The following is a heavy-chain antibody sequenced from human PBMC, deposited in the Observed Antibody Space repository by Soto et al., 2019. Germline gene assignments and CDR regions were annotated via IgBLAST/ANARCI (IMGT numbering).Heavy chain of an antibody. D-gene: IGHD2-8*02. V-gene: IGHV3-23*01. CDR2: ISGSGGST. Sequence: GGSLRLSCAASGFTFSSYAMSWVRQAPGKGLEWVSAISGSGGSTYYADSVKGRFTISRDNSKNTLYLQMNSLRAEDTAVYYCAKDGGTGPRDYYYYGMDVWGQGTTVTVSS. J-gene: IGHJ6*02. CDR3: AKDGGTGPRDYYYYGMDV. CDR1: GFTFSSYA.